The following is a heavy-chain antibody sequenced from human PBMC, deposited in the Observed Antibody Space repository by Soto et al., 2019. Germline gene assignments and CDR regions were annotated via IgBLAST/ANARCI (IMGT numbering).Heavy chain of an antibody. CDR3: AREPVVPAPADYYYYSGTDG. J-gene: IGHJ6*02. CDR1: GGSFSNFG. Sequence: SVKVSCKASGGSFSNFGISWVRQAPGQGLEWMGGIVPVFGRPNYAQRFRGRLTITADESTSTGYMELISLRSEDTAVYYCAREPVVPAPADYYYYSGTDGWG. CDR2: IVPVFGRP. D-gene: IGHD2-2*01. V-gene: IGHV1-69*13.